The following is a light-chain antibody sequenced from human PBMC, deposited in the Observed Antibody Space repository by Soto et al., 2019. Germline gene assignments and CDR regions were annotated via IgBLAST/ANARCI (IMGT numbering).Light chain of an antibody. CDR3: QQYNEWPQYS. CDR2: GAF. J-gene: IGKJ2*01. V-gene: IGKV3-15*01. CDR1: QSVSYN. Sequence: EIVMTQSPATLSVSPGERATLSCRASQSVSYNVAWYQQKPGQAPRLLIYGAFIRPTATPARFSGSGSGTEFTLTISSLQSEDFAVYYCQQYNEWPQYSFGQGTKVDIK.